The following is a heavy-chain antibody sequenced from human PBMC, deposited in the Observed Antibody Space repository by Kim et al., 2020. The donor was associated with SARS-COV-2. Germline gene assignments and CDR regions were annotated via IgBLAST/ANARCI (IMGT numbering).Heavy chain of an antibody. CDR3: ARGRGSCPFDY. D-gene: IGHD2-2*01. CDR1: GFTFSDYY. V-gene: IGHV3-11*05. J-gene: IGHJ4*02. Sequence: GGSLRLSCAASGFTFSDYYMSWIRQAPGKGLEWVSYISSSSSYTNYADSVKGRFTISRDNAKNSLYLQMNSLRAEDTAVYYCARGRGSCPFDYWGQGTLVTVSS. CDR2: ISSSSSYT.